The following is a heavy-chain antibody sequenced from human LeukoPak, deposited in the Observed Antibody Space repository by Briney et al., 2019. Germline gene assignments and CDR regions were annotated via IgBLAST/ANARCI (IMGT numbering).Heavy chain of an antibody. J-gene: IGHJ4*02. CDR1: GCTFDDYA. V-gene: IGHV3-9*01. CDR3: AKAQQWLDTPIDY. D-gene: IGHD6-19*01. Sequence: PGGSLRLSCAASGCTFDDYAMHWVRQAPGKGLEWVSGISWNSGSIGYADSVKGRFTISRDNAKNSLYLQMNSLRAEDTALYYCAKAQQWLDTPIDYWGQGTLVTVSS. CDR2: ISWNSGSI.